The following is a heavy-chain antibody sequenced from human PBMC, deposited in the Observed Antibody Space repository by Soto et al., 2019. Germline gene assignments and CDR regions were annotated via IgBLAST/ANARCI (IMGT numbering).Heavy chain of an antibody. D-gene: IGHD7-27*01. CDR1: SGSISSYY. Sequence: SETLSLTCTVSSGSISSYYWSWIRQPPGKGLEWIGYIYYSGSTNYNPSLKIRVTISVDNSKNQFSQKLSSVTAADTAVYYFARLTWEFVHAFDIWGQGTMVTVSS. J-gene: IGHJ3*02. V-gene: IGHV4-59*01. CDR2: IYYSGST. CDR3: ARLTWEFVHAFDI.